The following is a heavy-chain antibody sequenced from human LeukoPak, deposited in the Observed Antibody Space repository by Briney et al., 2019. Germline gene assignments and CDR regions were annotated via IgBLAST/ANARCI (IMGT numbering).Heavy chain of an antibody. J-gene: IGHJ5*02. Sequence: GGSLRLSCAASEFTSSSYSVNGVRQAPGKGLEWVSYISSSSSTIYYAGSVKGRFTISRDNAKNSLYLQMNSLRAEDTAVYYCARGSYDSRGYCSGAGARADHWGQGTVVTVSS. CDR2: ISSSSSTI. CDR3: ARGSYDSRGYCSGAGARADH. CDR1: EFTSSSYS. V-gene: IGHV3-48*01. D-gene: IGHD3-22*01.